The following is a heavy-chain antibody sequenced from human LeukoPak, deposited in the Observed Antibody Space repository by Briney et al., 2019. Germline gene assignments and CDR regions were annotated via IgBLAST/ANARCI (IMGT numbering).Heavy chain of an antibody. D-gene: IGHD1-26*01. CDR2: INHSGST. Sequence: SETLSPTCAVYGGSFSGYYWSWIRQPPGKGLEWIGEINHSGSTNYNPSLKSRVTISVDTSKNQFSLKLSSVTAADTAVYYCARASRGGSYYYYYMDVWGKGTTDTVSS. V-gene: IGHV4-34*01. CDR1: GGSFSGYY. J-gene: IGHJ6*03. CDR3: ARASRGGSYYYYYMDV.